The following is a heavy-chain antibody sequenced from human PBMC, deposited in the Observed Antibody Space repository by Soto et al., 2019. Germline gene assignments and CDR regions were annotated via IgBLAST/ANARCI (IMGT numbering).Heavy chain of an antibody. CDR1: GFTFSNAW. CDR2: IKSKTDGGTT. CDR3: TAEFVYVCFWSGYPCYGMDV. V-gene: IGHV3-15*01. D-gene: IGHD3-3*01. J-gene: IGHJ6*02. Sequence: GGSLRLSCAASGFTFSNAWMSWVRQAPGKGLEWVGRIKSKTDGGTTDYAAPVKGRFTISRDGSKNTLYLQMNSLKTEDTAVYYCTAEFVYVCFWSGYPCYGMDVWGQGTTVTVSS.